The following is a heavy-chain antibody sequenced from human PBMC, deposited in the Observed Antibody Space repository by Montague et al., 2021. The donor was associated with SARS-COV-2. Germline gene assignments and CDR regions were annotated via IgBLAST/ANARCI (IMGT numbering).Heavy chain of an antibody. Sequence: SLRLSCAASGFTFSSISMNWVRQAPGKRLEWVSSISSESAYIVYAESVRGRFTISRDNAQNLLYLQMNSLRAEDTAVYYCAGFETSKFHSSGMDVWGQGTTVTVSS. J-gene: IGHJ6*02. D-gene: IGHD3-10*01. CDR3: AGFETSKFHSSGMDV. CDR2: ISSESAYI. V-gene: IGHV3-21*01. CDR1: GFTFSSIS.